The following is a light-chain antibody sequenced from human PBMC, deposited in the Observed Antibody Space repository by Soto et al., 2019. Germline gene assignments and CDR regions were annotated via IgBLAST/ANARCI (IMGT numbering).Light chain of an antibody. CDR1: QTISSY. CDR3: QQSHGIPYT. V-gene: IGKV1-39*01. CDR2: AAS. Sequence: DIQMTQSPSSLSASVGDRVTITCRASQTISSYLNWYQQRPGKAPKLLIYAASSLQSGVPSRFSGSGSGTDFTLTISNLQPEDFATYYCQQSHGIPYTCGQGTKLEIK. J-gene: IGKJ2*01.